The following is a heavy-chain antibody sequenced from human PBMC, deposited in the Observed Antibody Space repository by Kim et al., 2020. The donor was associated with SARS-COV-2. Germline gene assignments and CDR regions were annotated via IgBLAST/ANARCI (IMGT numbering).Heavy chain of an antibody. CDR3: ARVPFDWLSYYYYGMDV. D-gene: IGHD3-9*01. V-gene: IGHV4-59*13. J-gene: IGHJ6*02. CDR1: GGSISSYY. CDR2: IYYSGST. Sequence: SETLSLTCTVSGGSISSYYWSWIRQPPGKGLEWIGYIYYSGSTNYNPSLKSRVTISVDTSKNQFSLKLSSVTAADTAVYYCARVPFDWLSYYYYGMDVWGQGTTVTVSS.